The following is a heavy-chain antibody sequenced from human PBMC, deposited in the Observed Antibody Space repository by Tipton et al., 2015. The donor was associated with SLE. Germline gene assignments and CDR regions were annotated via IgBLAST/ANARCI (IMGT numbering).Heavy chain of an antibody. V-gene: IGHV4-61*09. Sequence: TLSLTCSVSGASISSGSYYLSWVRPPAGKGLEWIGHVYTSGGTNYNPSLESRVTISLDTSKNQFSLKLSSVTAADTAVYYCAREAYCSGGNCYMMNPRDYDYDGMDVWRQGTTVTVSS. CDR1: GASISSGSYY. CDR3: AREAYCSGGNCYMMNPRDYDYDGMDV. CDR2: VYTSGGT. D-gene: IGHD2-15*01. J-gene: IGHJ6*02.